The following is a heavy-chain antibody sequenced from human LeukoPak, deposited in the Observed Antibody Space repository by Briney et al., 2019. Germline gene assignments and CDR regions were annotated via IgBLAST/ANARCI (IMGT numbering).Heavy chain of an antibody. V-gene: IGHV1-69*13. D-gene: IGHD2-2*01. J-gene: IGHJ5*02. CDR3: ARDREYCSSTSCHRTDGYNWFDP. CDR2: IIPIFGTA. CDR1: GGTFSSYA. Sequence: SVKVSCKASGGTFSSYAISWVRRAPGQGLEWMGGIIPIFGTANYAQKFQGRVTITADESTSTAYMELSSLRSEDTAVYYCARDREYCSSTSCHRTDGYNWFDPWGQGTLVTVSS.